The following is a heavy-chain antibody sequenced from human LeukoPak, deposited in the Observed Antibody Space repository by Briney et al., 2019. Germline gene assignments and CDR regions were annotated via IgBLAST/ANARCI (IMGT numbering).Heavy chain of an antibody. CDR3: AKRGVVIRGLLVIGYHQGAYHYDF. J-gene: IGHJ4*02. CDR2: ISEKGGTK. Sequence: GGSLRLSCVVSGISLSNYAMTWVRQAPGKGLEWVSYISEKGGTKTYADSVKGRFTIARDTSLNTLYLQMNNLRAEDTAVYFCAKRGVVIRGLLVIGYHQGAYHYDFWGQGVLVTVSS. V-gene: IGHV3-23*01. CDR1: GISLSNYA. D-gene: IGHD3-10*01.